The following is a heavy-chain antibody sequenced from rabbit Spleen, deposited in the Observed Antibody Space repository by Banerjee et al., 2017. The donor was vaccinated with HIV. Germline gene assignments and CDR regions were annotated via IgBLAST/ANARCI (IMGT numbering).Heavy chain of an antibody. Sequence: QSLEESGGDLVKPGASLTLTCTASGFSFSSSDYMCWVRQAPGKGLEWISCIVGSASDFTYSATWAKGRFTCSKTSSTTVTLQMTSLTVADTATYFCARDTASSFSSYGMDLWGPGTSSPS. CDR1: GFSFSSSDY. CDR2: IVGSASDFT. J-gene: IGHJ6*01. D-gene: IGHD6-1*01. V-gene: IGHV1S40*01. CDR3: ARDTASSFSSYGMDL.